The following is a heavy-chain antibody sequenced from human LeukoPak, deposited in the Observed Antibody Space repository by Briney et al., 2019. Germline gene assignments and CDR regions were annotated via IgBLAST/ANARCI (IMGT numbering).Heavy chain of an antibody. CDR3: ARVEYSGWNLEY. Sequence: PGGSLRLSCAASGFTFRSYWMSWVRQAPGKGLEWVANINQGGSVQYYMDSVKGRFTISRDDAKNSLYVQMNRLRDEDTAVYYCARVEYSGWNLEYWGQGTLVTVSS. D-gene: IGHD5-12*01. CDR2: INQGGSVQ. CDR1: GFTFRSYW. J-gene: IGHJ4*02. V-gene: IGHV3-7*01.